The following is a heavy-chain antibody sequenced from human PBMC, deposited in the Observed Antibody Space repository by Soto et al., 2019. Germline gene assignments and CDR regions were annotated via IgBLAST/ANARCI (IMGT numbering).Heavy chain of an antibody. CDR1: GYSVTNYC. CDR3: ARDGGLLTASWHYDL. J-gene: IGHJ2*01. Sequence: QVQLVQSGADVKKPGTSVKVSCKAAGYSVTNYCMYWVRQAAGQGLEWMGMINPRTGSTRYAQKFQDRVTLTRDTSTTTVYMELSTLISDDTAVYYCARDGGLLTASWHYDLWGPGTLVTVSS. D-gene: IGHD2-15*01. CDR2: INPRTGST. V-gene: IGHV1-46*01.